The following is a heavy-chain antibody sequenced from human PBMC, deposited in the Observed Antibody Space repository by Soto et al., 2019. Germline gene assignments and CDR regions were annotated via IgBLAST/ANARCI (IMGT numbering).Heavy chain of an antibody. CDR3: ARDRLPYYYYYGMDV. CDR1: GFTFSSYG. Sequence: PGGSLRLSCAASGFTFSSYGMHWVRQAPGKGLEWVAVIWYDGSNKYYADSVKGRFTISRDNSKNTLYLQMNSLRAEDTAVYYCARDRLPYYYYYGMDVWGQGTTVTVSS. CDR2: IWYDGSNK. V-gene: IGHV3-33*01. J-gene: IGHJ6*02.